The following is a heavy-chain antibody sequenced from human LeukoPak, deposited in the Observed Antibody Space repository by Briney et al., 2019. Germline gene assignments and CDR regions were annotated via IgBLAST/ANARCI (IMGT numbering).Heavy chain of an antibody. Sequence: ASVKVSYKASGYTFTAYFIHWVRQAPGQGLEWMGRMNPNSGDTNNAQRFQGRVTMTRDTSTSTAYTELSRLTSDDTAVYYCARAVQWELSLADYWGQGTLVTVSS. D-gene: IGHD1-26*01. J-gene: IGHJ4*02. CDR1: GYTFTAYF. V-gene: IGHV1-2*06. CDR3: ARAVQWELSLADY. CDR2: MNPNSGDT.